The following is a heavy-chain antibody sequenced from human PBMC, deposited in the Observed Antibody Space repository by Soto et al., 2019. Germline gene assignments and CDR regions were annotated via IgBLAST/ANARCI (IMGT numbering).Heavy chain of an antibody. Sequence: PGGSLTLSCAASGFTFSNAWMSWVRQAPGKGLEWVGRIKSKTDGGTTDYAAPVKGRFTISRDDSKNTLYLQMNSLKTEDTAVYYCTTDPILWLHGIWYYYYGMDVWGQGTAVTVSS. D-gene: IGHD3-10*01. V-gene: IGHV3-15*01. J-gene: IGHJ6*02. CDR3: TTDPILWLHGIWYYYYGMDV. CDR2: IKSKTDGGTT. CDR1: GFTFSNAW.